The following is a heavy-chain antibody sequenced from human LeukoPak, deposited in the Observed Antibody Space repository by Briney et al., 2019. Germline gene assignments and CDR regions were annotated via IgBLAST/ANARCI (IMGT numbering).Heavy chain of an antibody. V-gene: IGHV3-33*08. J-gene: IGHJ4*02. D-gene: IGHD3/OR15-3a*01. CDR2: IWYDGSNK. CDR3: ARGGGKGLDALFDY. CDR1: GFTFSSYA. Sequence: PGGSLRLSCAASGFTFSSYAMHWVRQAPGKGLEWVAVIWYDGSNKYYADSVKGRFTISRDNSKNTLYLQMNSLRAEDTAVYYCARGGGKGLDALFDYWGQGTLVTVSS.